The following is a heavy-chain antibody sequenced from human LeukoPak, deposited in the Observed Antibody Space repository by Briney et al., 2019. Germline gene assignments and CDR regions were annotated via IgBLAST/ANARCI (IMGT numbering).Heavy chain of an antibody. Sequence: KAGVSLRLSCAASGFTFTSNAMSWVRQAPGKGLEWVSTITGGGGSTYYADSVKGRFTISRDNSKNTLYLQMNSLRADDTAVYYCAKSIRAVGASNWFDPWGQGTLVTVSS. CDR3: AKSIRAVGASNWFDP. J-gene: IGHJ5*02. CDR1: GFTFTSNA. CDR2: ITGGGGST. D-gene: IGHD1-26*01. V-gene: IGHV3-23*01.